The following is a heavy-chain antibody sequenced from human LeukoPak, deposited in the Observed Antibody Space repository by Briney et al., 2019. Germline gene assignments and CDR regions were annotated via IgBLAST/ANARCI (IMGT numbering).Heavy chain of an antibody. CDR1: GGSISSSSYY. Sequence: SETLSLTCTVSGGSISSSSYYWGWVRQPPGKGLEWIGSISYSGSTYYNPSLKSRVTISVDTSKNQFSLRLSSVTAADTAVYYCARRSEWLAPSDYWGQGTLVTVSS. CDR2: ISYSGST. V-gene: IGHV4-39*01. J-gene: IGHJ4*02. CDR3: ARRSEWLAPSDY. D-gene: IGHD6-19*01.